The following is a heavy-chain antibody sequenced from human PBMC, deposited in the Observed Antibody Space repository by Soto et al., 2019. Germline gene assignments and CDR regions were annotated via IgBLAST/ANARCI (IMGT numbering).Heavy chain of an antibody. V-gene: IGHV3-9*01. CDR2: INWNSGSI. D-gene: IGHD1-26*01. CDR3: VKDESVNWYSGHFRH. Sequence: EVQLVESGGGLVQPGRSLRLSCAASGFTFDDYAMHWVRQVPGKGLEWVSGINWNSGSIGYGDSVKGRFAISRDNANISLHLQMNSLSAEDTASYYCVKDESVNWYSGHFRHWGQGTLVTVSS. J-gene: IGHJ1*01. CDR1: GFTFDDYA.